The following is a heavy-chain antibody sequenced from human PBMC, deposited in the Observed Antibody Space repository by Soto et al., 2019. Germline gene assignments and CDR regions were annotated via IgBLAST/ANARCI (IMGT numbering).Heavy chain of an antibody. J-gene: IGHJ3*01. CDR3: ARPYGRKIGDALDL. CDR1: GFSFSRYA. CDR2: MTGSGNDI. Sequence: GGSLRLSCVTSGFSFSRYAMMWVRQAPRKGQEWVAGMTGSGNDIKYTDPVKGRFTISRDNSKNTLYLQMNSQSAEDTAVYHCARPYGRKIGDALDLWGQWTTVTVSS. V-gene: IGHV3-23*01. D-gene: IGHD4-17*01.